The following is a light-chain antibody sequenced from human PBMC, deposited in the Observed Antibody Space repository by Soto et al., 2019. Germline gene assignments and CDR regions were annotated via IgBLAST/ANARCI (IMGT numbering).Light chain of an antibody. Sequence: QSALTQPASVSGSPGQSITISCTGTSSDIGTYNFVSWYQHHPGKAPKFIIYDDIKRPSGVSNRVSGSKSGNTASLAIAGLQAEDEADYYCCSYAGRSSEYYVCGIGTKLTGL. J-gene: IGLJ1*01. V-gene: IGLV2-23*01. CDR3: CSYAGRSSEYYV. CDR1: SSDIGTYNF. CDR2: DDI.